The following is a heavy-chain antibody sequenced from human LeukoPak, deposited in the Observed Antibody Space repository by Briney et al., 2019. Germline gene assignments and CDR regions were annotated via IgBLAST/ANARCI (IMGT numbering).Heavy chain of an antibody. CDR1: GFTFSSYS. CDR3: ARGAVAGTFDY. J-gene: IGHJ4*02. CDR2: ISSSSSYI. D-gene: IGHD6-19*01. V-gene: IGHV3-21*01. Sequence: GGSLRLSCAASGFTFSSYSMNWVRQAPGKGLEWVSSISSSSSYIYYADSVKGRFTISRYNAKNSLYLQMNSLRAEDTAVYYCARGAVAGTFDYWGQGTLVTVSS.